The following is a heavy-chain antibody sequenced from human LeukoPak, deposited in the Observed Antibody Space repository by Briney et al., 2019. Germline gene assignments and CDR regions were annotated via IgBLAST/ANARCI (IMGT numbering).Heavy chain of an antibody. Sequence: SETLSLTCAVYGGSFSGYYWSWIRQPPGKGLEWIGEINHSGSTYYNPSLKSRVTISVDTSKNQFSLKLSSVTAADTAVYYCARGGWLGYWGQGTLVTVSS. V-gene: IGHV4-34*01. D-gene: IGHD6-19*01. CDR2: INHSGST. CDR1: GGSFSGYY. J-gene: IGHJ4*02. CDR3: ARGGWLGY.